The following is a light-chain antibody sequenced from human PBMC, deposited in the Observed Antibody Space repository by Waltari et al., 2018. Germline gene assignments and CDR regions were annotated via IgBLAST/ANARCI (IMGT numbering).Light chain of an antibody. CDR2: WAS. Sequence: DFVMTQSPDSLAVSLGERDTINCRSSQSVFYNSNNKNYLAWYQQKPGQPPKLLIYWASTRLSVVPDRFSGSGSGTDFTLTISSLQAEDVAIYYCQQYYDTPGTFGQGTKLEIK. J-gene: IGKJ2*01. CDR1: QSVFYNSNNKNY. V-gene: IGKV4-1*01. CDR3: QQYYDTPGT.